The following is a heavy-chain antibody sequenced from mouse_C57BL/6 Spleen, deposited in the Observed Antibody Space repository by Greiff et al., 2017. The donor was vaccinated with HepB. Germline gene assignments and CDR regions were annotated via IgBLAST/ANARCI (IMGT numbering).Heavy chain of an antibody. CDR3: ARDSHYAMDY. J-gene: IGHJ4*01. Sequence: EVKVVESGGGLVKPGGSLKLSCAASGFTFSDYGMHWVRQAPEKGLEWVAYISSGSSTIYYADTVKGRFTISRDNAKNTLFLQMTSLRSEDTAMYYCARDSHYAMDYWGQGTSVTVSS. CDR1: GFTFSDYG. CDR2: ISSGSSTI. V-gene: IGHV5-17*01.